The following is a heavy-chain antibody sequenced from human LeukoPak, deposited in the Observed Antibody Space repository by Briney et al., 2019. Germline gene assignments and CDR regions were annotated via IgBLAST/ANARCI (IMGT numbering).Heavy chain of an antibody. CDR3: AKVDY. CDR1: GFTFSSNS. V-gene: IGHV3-48*04. Sequence: GGSLRLSCAASGFTFSSNSMNWVRQAPGKGLEWVSYISSTGGTIYYADSMKGRFTISRDNAKNSLYLQMNSLRAEDTALYYCAKVDYWGQGTLVTVSS. J-gene: IGHJ4*02. CDR2: ISSTGGTI.